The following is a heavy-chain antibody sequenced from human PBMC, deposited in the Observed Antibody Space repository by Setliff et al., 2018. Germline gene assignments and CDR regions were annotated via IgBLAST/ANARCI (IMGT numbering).Heavy chain of an antibody. D-gene: IGHD3-3*01. J-gene: IGHJ6*03. Sequence: EASVKVSCKASGYTFTNYAIHWVRQAPGQRLEWMGWINAGNGNTKYSQKFQGRVTITRDTSASTAYMELSSLRSEDTAVYYCARDTFGRGLNYYYYYMDVWGKGTTVTVSS. CDR2: INAGNGNT. CDR3: ARDTFGRGLNYYYYYMDV. CDR1: GYTFTNYA. V-gene: IGHV1-3*01.